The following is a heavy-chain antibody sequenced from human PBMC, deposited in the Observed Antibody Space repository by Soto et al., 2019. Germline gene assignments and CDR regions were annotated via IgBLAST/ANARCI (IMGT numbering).Heavy chain of an antibody. CDR1: GGTFRSNG. Sequence: QVQLVQSGAEVKKPGSSVKVSCKASGGTFRSNGISWVRQAPGQGLEWLGGIIPIVHTASYAQTFRGRVTINADESTTTAYTELSSLRSEDTAVYSCAMITMIHSFEHWGQGTLVSVSS. J-gene: IGHJ5*02. CDR3: AMITMIHSFEH. D-gene: IGHD3-22*01. V-gene: IGHV1-69*01. CDR2: IIPIVHTA.